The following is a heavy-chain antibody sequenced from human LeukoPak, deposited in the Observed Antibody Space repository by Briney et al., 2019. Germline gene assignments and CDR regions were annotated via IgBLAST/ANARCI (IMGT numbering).Heavy chain of an antibody. V-gene: IGHV3-30*03. D-gene: IGHD3-16*01. CDR2: ISYDGSNK. Sequence: GGSLRLSCAASGFTFSSYGMHWVRQAPGKGLEWVAVISYDGSNKYYADSVKGRFTISRDNSKNTLYLQMNSLRAEDTAVYSCARDSPWGPIPQYYYGMDVWGQGTTVTVSS. CDR3: ARDSPWGPIPQYYYGMDV. CDR1: GFTFSSYG. J-gene: IGHJ6*02.